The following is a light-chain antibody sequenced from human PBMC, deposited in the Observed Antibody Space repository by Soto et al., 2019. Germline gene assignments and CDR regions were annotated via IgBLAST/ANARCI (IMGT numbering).Light chain of an antibody. CDR3: QASDSSTHNYV. CDR1: KLGDKY. V-gene: IGLV3-1*01. Sequence: SYELTQPPSVSVSPGQTASITCSGDKLGDKYACWYQQKPGQSPVLVIYQDSKRPSGIPERFSGSNSGNTATLTISGTQAMDEADYYCQASDSSTHNYVFGTGTKVTVL. J-gene: IGLJ1*01. CDR2: QDS.